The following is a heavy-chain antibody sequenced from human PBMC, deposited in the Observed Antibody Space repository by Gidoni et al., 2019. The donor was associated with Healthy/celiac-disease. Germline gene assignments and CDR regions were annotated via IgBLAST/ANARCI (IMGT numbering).Heavy chain of an antibody. V-gene: IGHV4-39*01. CDR2: IYYSGST. Sequence: QLQLQESGPGLVKPSETLSLTCTVSGGSISSSSYYWGWIRQPPGKGLEWIGSIYYSGSTYYNPSFKSRVTISVDTSKNQFSLKLSSVTAADTAVYYCARLVIVVVLSSTEENFDYWGQGTLVTVSS. D-gene: IGHD2-15*01. J-gene: IGHJ4*02. CDR1: GGSISSSSYY. CDR3: ARLVIVVVLSSTEENFDY.